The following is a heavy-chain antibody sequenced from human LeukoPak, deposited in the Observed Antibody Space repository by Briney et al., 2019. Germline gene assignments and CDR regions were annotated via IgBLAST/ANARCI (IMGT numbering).Heavy chain of an antibody. V-gene: IGHV3-23*01. CDR1: GFTFSNYA. D-gene: IGHD6-13*01. CDR3: AKGGIAAAGSFDY. Sequence: GGSLRLSCAASGFTFSNYAMTWVRQAPGKGLEWVSVIGRTGDIFYADSVKGRFTISRDNSKNTLYLQMNSLRAEDTAVYYCAKGGIAAAGSFDYWGQGTLVTVSS. J-gene: IGHJ4*02. CDR2: IGRTGDI.